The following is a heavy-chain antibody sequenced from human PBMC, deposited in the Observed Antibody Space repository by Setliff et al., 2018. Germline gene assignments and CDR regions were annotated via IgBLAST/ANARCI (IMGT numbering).Heavy chain of an antibody. D-gene: IGHD3-3*02. J-gene: IGHJ4*02. CDR1: GYSISSGNY. CDR2: ISHSGSA. V-gene: IGHV4-38-2*01. Sequence: SETLSLTCAVSGYSISSGNYWGWIRQPPGKGLEWSGSISHSGSAYYNPSLKSRVTISVDTSKNQFSLKLSSVTAADTAVYYCARLLMNHFLKGPVDNWGQATLVTVSS. CDR3: ARLLMNHFLKGPVDN.